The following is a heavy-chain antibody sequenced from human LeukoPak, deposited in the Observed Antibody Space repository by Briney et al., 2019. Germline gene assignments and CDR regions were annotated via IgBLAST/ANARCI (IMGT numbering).Heavy chain of an antibody. CDR1: GFTFSNYV. CDR2: IIGTSSYT. CDR3: AKGSNFYASGSHFDV. V-gene: IGHV3-23*01. Sequence: GGSLRLSCVASGFTFSNYVMYWVRQVSGKGLEGVLGIIGTSSYTYSADFVKGRFTISRDNSMNTLWLQMNSLRVEDTAVYYCAKGSNFYASGSHFDVWGQGTLVTVSS. D-gene: IGHD3-10*01. J-gene: IGHJ4*02.